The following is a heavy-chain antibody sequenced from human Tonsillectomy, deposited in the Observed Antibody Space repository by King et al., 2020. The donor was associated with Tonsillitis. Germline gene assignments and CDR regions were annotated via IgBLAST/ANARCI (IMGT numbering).Heavy chain of an antibody. CDR1: GGSFSSSSYY. CDR2: IYFTGNT. V-gene: IGHV4-39*01. J-gene: IGHJ4*02. Sequence: QLQESGPGLVKPSETLSLTCTVSGGSFSSSSYYWGWIRQPPGKGRGGIGSIYFTGNTYYNPSPKSRVTISVDTSKNQFSLKVSSVTAADTAVYYCARREGPFDYWGQGTLVTVSS. CDR3: ARREGPFDY. D-gene: IGHD1-26*01.